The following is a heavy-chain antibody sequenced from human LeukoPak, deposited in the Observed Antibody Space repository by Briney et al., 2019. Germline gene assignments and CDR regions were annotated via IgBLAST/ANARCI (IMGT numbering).Heavy chain of an antibody. V-gene: IGHV1-18*01. CDR3: ARSPHYADYGPYFQH. J-gene: IGHJ1*01. CDR1: GYTFTSYG. Sequence: ASVKVSCKASGYTFTSYGVTWVRQAPGQGLEWMGWISGHNANTNYAQKFQGRVTMTTDTSTSTAYMELRSLRSDDTAVYYCARSPHYADYGPYFQHWGQGTLVTVSS. D-gene: IGHD4-17*01. CDR2: ISGHNANT.